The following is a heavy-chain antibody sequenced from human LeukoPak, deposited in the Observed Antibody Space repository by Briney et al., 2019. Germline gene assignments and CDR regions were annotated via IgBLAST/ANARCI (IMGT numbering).Heavy chain of an antibody. CDR2: ISGSGGST. J-gene: IGHJ4*02. Sequence: PGWSLRLSCAASGFTFSSYAMSWVRQAPGKGLEWVSAISGSGGSTYYADSVKGRFTISRDNSKNTLYLQMNSLRAEDTAVYYCAKGVYSSGWYYFDHWGQGTLVTVSS. CDR1: GFTFSSYA. CDR3: AKGVYSSGWYYFDH. D-gene: IGHD6-19*01. V-gene: IGHV3-23*01.